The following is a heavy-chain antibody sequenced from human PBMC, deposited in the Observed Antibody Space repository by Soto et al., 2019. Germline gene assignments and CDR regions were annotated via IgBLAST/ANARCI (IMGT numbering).Heavy chain of an antibody. J-gene: IGHJ6*04. CDR3: AASVTIFGRLDV. D-gene: IGHD3-10*02. V-gene: IGHV1-46*03. CDR1: GYTFTSYY. Sequence: AASVKVSCKASGYTFTSYYMHWVRQAPGQGLEWMGIINPSGGSTSYAQKFQGRVTMTRDTSTSTVYMELSSLRSEDTAVYYCAASVTIFGRLDVWGKGTTITVSS. CDR2: INPSGGST.